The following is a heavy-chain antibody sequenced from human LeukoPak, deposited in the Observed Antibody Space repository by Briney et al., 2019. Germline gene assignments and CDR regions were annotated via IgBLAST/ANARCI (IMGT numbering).Heavy chain of an antibody. J-gene: IGHJ6*02. D-gene: IGHD2-2*01. CDR2: IYYSGST. CDR3: ARERAQPLFYGMDV. Sequence: SETLSLTCTVSGRSISSYYWSWIRQPPGKGLEWNGYIYYSGSTNYNPSLKSRVTISVDTSKNQFSLKLSSVTAADTAVYYCARERAQPLFYGMDVWGQGTTVTVSS. V-gene: IGHV4-59*01. CDR1: GRSISSYY.